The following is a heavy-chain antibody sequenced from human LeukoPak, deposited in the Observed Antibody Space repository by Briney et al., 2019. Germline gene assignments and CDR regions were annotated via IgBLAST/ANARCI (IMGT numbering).Heavy chain of an antibody. CDR3: ARDPYSSGG. Sequence: ETLSLTCTVSGGSISSYSYYWGWVRQAPGKGLEWVSVIYSGGSTYYADSVKGRFTISRDNSKNTLYLQMNSLRAEDTAVYYCARDPYSSGGWGQGTLVTVSS. V-gene: IGHV3-53*01. D-gene: IGHD6-19*01. J-gene: IGHJ4*02. CDR2: IYSGGST. CDR1: GGSISSYSYY.